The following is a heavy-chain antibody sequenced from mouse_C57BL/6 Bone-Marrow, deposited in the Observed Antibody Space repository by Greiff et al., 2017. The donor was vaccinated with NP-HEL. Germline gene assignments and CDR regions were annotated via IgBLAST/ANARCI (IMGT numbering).Heavy chain of an antibody. J-gene: IGHJ4*01. CDR1: GFTFSSYA. V-gene: IGHV5-4*03. CDR3: ARGADITGRDY. D-gene: IGHD1-1*01. Sequence: EVMLVESGGGLVKPGGSLKLSCAASGFTFSSYAMSWVRQTPEKRLEWVATISDGGSYTYYPDNVKGRFTISRDNAKNNLYLQMSHLTSEDTAMYYCARGADITGRDYWGQGTSVTVSS. CDR2: ISDGGSYT.